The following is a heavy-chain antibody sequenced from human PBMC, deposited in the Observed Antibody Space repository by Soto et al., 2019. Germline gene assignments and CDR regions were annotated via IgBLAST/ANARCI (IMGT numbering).Heavy chain of an antibody. J-gene: IGHJ4*02. Sequence: SGFTFDDYGMHWVRQAPGKGLEWLSGISWNSGSIDYADSVKGRFTISRDNAKNSLYLQMNSLRVEDTALYYCAKDIGVTTATWGQGTQVTVSS. CDR3: AKDIGVTTAT. D-gene: IGHD4-17*01. CDR1: GFTFDDYG. CDR2: ISWNSGSI. V-gene: IGHV3-9*01.